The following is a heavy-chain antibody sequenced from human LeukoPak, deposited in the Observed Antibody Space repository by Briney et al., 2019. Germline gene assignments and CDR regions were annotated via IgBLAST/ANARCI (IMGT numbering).Heavy chain of an antibody. CDR3: ARSGYSSSSEYYYYYYMDV. V-gene: IGHV4-4*07. D-gene: IGHD6-6*01. Sequence: PSETLSLTCTVSGGSISSYYWSWIRQPAGKGLEWIGRIYTSGSTNYNPSLKSRVTISVDTSKNQFSLKLSSVTAADTAVYYCARSGYSSSSEYYYYYYMDVWGRGTTVTVSS. CDR2: IYTSGST. J-gene: IGHJ6*03. CDR1: GGSISSYY.